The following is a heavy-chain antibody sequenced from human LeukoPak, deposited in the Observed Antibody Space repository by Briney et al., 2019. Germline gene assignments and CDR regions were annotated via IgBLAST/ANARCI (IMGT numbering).Heavy chain of an antibody. CDR1: GGSISSGGYY. CDR2: IYYSGST. V-gene: IGHV4-31*03. J-gene: IGHJ5*02. Sequence: TSETLSLTCTVSGGSISSGGYYWSWIRQHPGKGLEWIGYIYYSGSTYYNPSLKSRATISVDTSKNQFSLKLSSVTAADTAVYYCARGYCSGGSCYSWFDPWGQGTLVTVSS. D-gene: IGHD2-15*01. CDR3: ARGYCSGGSCYSWFDP.